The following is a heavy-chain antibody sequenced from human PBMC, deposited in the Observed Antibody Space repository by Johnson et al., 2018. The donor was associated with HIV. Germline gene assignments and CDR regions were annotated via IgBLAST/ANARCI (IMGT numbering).Heavy chain of an antibody. D-gene: IGHD1-26*01. CDR2: IGTAGDT. CDR1: GFTFSSYA. Sequence: VQLVESGGGVVQPGRSLRLSCAASGFTFSSYAMHWVRQAPGKGLEWVSGIGTAGDTYYPGPLTGRFTISRENAKNSLYLQMNSLRVGDTAVYYCVRGGATSYDAFDIWGQGKMVTVSS. CDR3: VRGGATSYDAFDI. V-gene: IGHV3-13*01. J-gene: IGHJ3*02.